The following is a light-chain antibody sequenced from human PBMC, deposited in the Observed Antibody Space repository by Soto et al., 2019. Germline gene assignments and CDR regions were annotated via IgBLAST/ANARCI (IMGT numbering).Light chain of an antibody. CDR3: QQYGSSPPT. CDR2: GAS. J-gene: IGKJ1*01. V-gene: IGKV3-20*01. CDR1: QSISRY. Sequence: IVMTQSPAILSVSPGERTTLSCRASQSISRYLAWYQQKPGQGPRLLIYGASSRATGTPDRFSGSGSGTDFTLTINRLEPEDFALYYCQQYGSSPPTFGQGAKVDI.